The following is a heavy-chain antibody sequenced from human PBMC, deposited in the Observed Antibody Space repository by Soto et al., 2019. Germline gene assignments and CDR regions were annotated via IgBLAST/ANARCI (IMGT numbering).Heavy chain of an antibody. V-gene: IGHV4-59*08. CDR1: GGSISSYY. J-gene: IGHJ3*02. CDR3: ASGGYCSGGSCYSDAFDI. Sequence: SGTLSLTCTVSGGSISSYYWSWIRQPPGKGLEWIGYIYYSGSTNYNPSLKSRVTISVDTSKNQFSLKLSSVTAADTAVYYCASGGYCSGGSCYSDAFDIWGQGTMVTVSS. D-gene: IGHD2-15*01. CDR2: IYYSGST.